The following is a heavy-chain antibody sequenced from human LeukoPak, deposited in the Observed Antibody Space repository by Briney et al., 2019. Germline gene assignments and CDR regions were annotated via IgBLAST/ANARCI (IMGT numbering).Heavy chain of an antibody. CDR1: DYSIITYG. V-gene: IGHV1-18*01. CDR3: ATDPVHYYGSGSFSNPPFNY. D-gene: IGHD3-10*01. Sequence: GASVKVSCKTSDYSIITYGISWVRQAPGQGLEWMGWISAYGGNTNYAQHLQGRVTLTTDTSTGTAYMELRSLSSDDTAIYYCATDPVHYYGSGSFSNPPFNYWGQGTLVTVSS. J-gene: IGHJ4*02. CDR2: ISAYGGNT.